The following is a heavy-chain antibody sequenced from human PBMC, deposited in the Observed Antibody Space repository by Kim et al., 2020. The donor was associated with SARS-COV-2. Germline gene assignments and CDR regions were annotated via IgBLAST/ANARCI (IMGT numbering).Heavy chain of an antibody. CDR3: ARQGYSGSY. J-gene: IGHJ4*02. D-gene: IGHD1-26*01. CDR2: GTP. V-gene: IGHV4-39*01. Sequence: GTPSCNPSLKAQVPISVDTSKNQFSLKPSSVTAADTAVYYCARQGYSGSYWGQGTLVTVSS.